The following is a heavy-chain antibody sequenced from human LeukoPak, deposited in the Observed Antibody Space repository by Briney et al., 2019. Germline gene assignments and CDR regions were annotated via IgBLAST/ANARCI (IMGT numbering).Heavy chain of an antibody. D-gene: IGHD2-21*02. CDR2: LYPSGGT. CDR3: ARDRSVTGYWYFDL. V-gene: IGHV4-30-2*01. J-gene: IGHJ2*01. CDR1: GGSITSSGYS. Sequence: SETLSLSRAVSGGSITSSGYSWSWIRQPPGKGLEWIGYLYPSGGTFYNSSVKSRVTILVDRSKNQFSLNLNSVTAADTAVYYCARDRSVTGYWYFDLWGRGTQVTVSS.